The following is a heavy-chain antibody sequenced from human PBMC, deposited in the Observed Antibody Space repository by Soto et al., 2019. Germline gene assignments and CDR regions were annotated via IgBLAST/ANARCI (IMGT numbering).Heavy chain of an antibody. CDR1: GGTFSSYA. V-gene: IGHV1-69*01. J-gene: IGHJ4*02. D-gene: IGHD3-22*01. CDR2: IIPSFGTA. CDR3: ASHSSGYQRSPFDY. Sequence: QVQLVQSGAEVKKPGSSVKVSCKASGGTFSSYAISWVRQAPGQGLEWMGGIIPSFGTANYAQKFQGRVTITAEDSTSTAYMELSSLRSEDTAVYYCASHSSGYQRSPFDYWGQGTLVTVSS.